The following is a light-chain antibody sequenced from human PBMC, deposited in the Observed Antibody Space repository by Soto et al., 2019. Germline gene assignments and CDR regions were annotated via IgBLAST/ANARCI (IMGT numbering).Light chain of an antibody. CDR1: SSDVGGYNY. Sequence: QSALTQPPSASGSPGQSVTISCTGTSSDVGGYNYVSWHQQHPGKAPKLIIYDVTKRPSGVPDRFSGSKPGYTASLTVSGLQAEDEADYYCSSFAGGNIYVFGTGTKVTVL. CDR3: SSFAGGNIYV. CDR2: DVT. V-gene: IGLV2-8*01. J-gene: IGLJ1*01.